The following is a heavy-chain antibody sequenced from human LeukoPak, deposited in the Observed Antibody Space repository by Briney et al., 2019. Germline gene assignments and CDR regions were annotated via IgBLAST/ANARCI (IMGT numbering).Heavy chain of an antibody. CDR3: ARHGSRVMATIEDS. CDR1: GGSISSSNYY. Sequence: PSETLSLTCTVSGGSISSSNYYWGWIRQPPGKGLEWIGSMYYSGSTYYNPSLKSRVTISVDTSKNQFSLRLSSVTAADTAVYYCARHGSRVMATIEDSWGQGTLVIVSS. V-gene: IGHV4-39*01. D-gene: IGHD5-12*01. CDR2: MYYSGST. J-gene: IGHJ4*02.